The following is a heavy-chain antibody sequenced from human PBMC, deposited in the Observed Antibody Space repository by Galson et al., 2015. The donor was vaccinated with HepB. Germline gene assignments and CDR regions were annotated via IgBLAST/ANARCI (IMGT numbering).Heavy chain of an antibody. CDR1: GFTFSTYG. CDR3: ARDTLQRGVIDY. V-gene: IGHV3-48*02. CDR2: ISSGSKII. J-gene: IGHJ4*02. Sequence: SLRLSCAASGFTFSTYGMDWVRQAPGKGLEWVSYISSGSKIIYYADSVKGRFTISRDNARNSLSLQMSSLRDEDTAVYYCARDTLQRGVIDYWGQGTLVTVSS.